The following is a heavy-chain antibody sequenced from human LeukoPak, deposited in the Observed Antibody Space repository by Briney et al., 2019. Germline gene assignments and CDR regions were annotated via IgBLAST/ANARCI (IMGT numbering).Heavy chain of an antibody. CDR3: ARVREYSSPVWAFDI. CDR1: GFTFDDYG. D-gene: IGHD5-18*01. J-gene: IGHJ3*02. Sequence: RPGGSLRLSCAASGFTFDDYGMSWVRQAPGKGLEWVSGINWNGGSTGYADSVKGRFTISRDNAKNSLYLQMNSLRAEDTAVYYCARVREYSSPVWAFDIWGQGTMVTVSS. V-gene: IGHV3-20*04. CDR2: INWNGGST.